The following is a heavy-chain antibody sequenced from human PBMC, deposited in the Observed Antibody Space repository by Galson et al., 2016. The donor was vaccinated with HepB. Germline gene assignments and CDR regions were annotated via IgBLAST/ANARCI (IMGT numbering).Heavy chain of an antibody. Sequence: SLRLSCAASRFTFDGYAMHWVRQTPGKGLEWVSGISWNSGSIGYADSVKGRFIISRDNAKNSLYLQMTSLRSEDTALYYCAKVDRWRYDAFDIWGQGTMVTVSS. CDR2: ISWNSGSI. D-gene: IGHD3/OR15-3a*01. CDR3: AKVDRWRYDAFDI. CDR1: RFTFDGYA. J-gene: IGHJ3*02. V-gene: IGHV3-9*01.